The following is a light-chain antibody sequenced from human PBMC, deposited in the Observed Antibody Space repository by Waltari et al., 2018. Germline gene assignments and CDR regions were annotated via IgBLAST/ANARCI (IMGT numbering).Light chain of an antibody. CDR2: DVS. V-gene: IGLV2-11*01. CDR3: CSYAGSYGV. J-gene: IGLJ3*02. Sequence: QSALTQPRSVSGSPGQSVTISCTGTSSDVGGYNYVSLYQQHPGKAPKIMIYDVSTRPSGVPVRVAGSKSGNTASLTISGLQAEDEADYYCCSYAGSYGVFGGGTKLTVL. CDR1: SSDVGGYNY.